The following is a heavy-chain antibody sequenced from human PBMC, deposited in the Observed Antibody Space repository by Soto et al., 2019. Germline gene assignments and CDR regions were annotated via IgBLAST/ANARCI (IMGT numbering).Heavy chain of an antibody. D-gene: IGHD2-21*02. V-gene: IGHV4-39*01. CDR1: GGSISSSSYY. J-gene: IGHJ5*02. CDR3: ASIPPCGGDCYPPGWFDP. CDR2: IYYSGST. Sequence: SETLSLTCTVSGGSISSSSYYWGWIRQPPGKGLEWIGSIYYSGSTYYNPSLKSRVTISVDTSKNQFSLKLSSVTAADTAVYYCASIPPCGGDCYPPGWFDPWGQGTLVTVSS.